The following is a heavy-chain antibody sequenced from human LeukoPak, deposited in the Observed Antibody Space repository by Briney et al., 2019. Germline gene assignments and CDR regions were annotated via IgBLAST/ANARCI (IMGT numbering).Heavy chain of an antibody. J-gene: IGHJ4*02. D-gene: IGHD2-2*01. Sequence: PGGSLRLSCAASGFTFSSYAMSWVRQAPGKGLEWVSAISGSGGSTYYADSVKGRFTISRDNSKNTLYLQMNSLRAEDTAVYYCAKDIVVVPAADGYFDYWGQGTLVTVPS. CDR1: GFTFSSYA. CDR2: ISGSGGST. CDR3: AKDIVVVPAADGYFDY. V-gene: IGHV3-23*01.